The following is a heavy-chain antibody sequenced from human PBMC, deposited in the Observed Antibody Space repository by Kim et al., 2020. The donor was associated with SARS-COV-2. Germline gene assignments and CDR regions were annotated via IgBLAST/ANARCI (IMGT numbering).Heavy chain of an antibody. V-gene: IGHV4-34*01. J-gene: IGHJ3*02. Sequence: SETLSLTCAVYGGSFSGYYWSWIRQPPGKGLEWIGEINHSGSTNYNPSLKSRVTISVDTSKNQFSLKLSSVTAADTAVYYCARGQLSFSGYYLNDAFDIWGQGTMVTVSS. CDR2: INHSGST. CDR1: GGSFSGYY. CDR3: ARGQLSFSGYYLNDAFDI. D-gene: IGHD3-22*01.